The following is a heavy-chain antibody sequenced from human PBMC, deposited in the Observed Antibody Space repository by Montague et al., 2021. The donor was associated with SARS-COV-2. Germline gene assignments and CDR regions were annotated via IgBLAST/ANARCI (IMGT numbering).Heavy chain of an antibody. CDR3: ARGFCGGDRVVGP. J-gene: IGHJ5*02. CDR1: VDPISNYY. CDR2: IYDSGSA. V-gene: IGHV4-59*01. Sequence: SETLSLTCTVSVDPISNYYWNWIRQPPGKGLEWIGHIYDSGSANXNPSLKSRFTISVDTSNNQFSLRLSSVTAADTAVYYCARGFCGGDRVVGPWGQGILVTVSS. D-gene: IGHD2-21*01.